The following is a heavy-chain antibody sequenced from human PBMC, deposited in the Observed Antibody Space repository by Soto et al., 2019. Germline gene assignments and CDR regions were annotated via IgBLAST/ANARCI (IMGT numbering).Heavy chain of an antibody. J-gene: IGHJ4*02. CDR3: AKSAPMDAGDKYYYDF. CDR2: IIPFFGTA. V-gene: IGHV1-69*13. Sequence: SVKVSCKASGGTFSTFGISWVRQAPGQGLEWMGGIIPFFGTARYPQKFEDRITITADESTNTVYMDLRSLTSEDTAIYYCAKSAPMDAGDKYYYDFWGQGALVTVSS. CDR1: GGTFSTFG. D-gene: IGHD4-17*01.